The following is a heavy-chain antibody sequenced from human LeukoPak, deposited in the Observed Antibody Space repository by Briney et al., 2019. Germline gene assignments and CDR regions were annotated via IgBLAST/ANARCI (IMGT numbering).Heavy chain of an antibody. J-gene: IGHJ6*02. CDR3: ARDGSGSYGDYYYGMDV. V-gene: IGHV1-2*02. CDR2: INPNSGGT. Sequence: ASVKVSCKASGYTFTGYYMHWVRQAPGQGLEWMGWINPNSGGTNYAQKFQGRVTMTRDTSISTAYMELSRLRSDDTAVYYCARDGSGSYGDYYYGMDVWGQGTTVTVSS. D-gene: IGHD3-10*01. CDR1: GYTFTGYY.